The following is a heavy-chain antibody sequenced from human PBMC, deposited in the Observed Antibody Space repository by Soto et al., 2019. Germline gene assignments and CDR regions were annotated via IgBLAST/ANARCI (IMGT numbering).Heavy chain of an antibody. CDR3: ARPPNPWEPYAFHI. Sequence: GASVKVSCKPSGYTFGDYYIHWVRQAPGQRLQWMAWINPHSGATKFAQEFQDRVTLTSDTSITTAYMELRSLKSDDSAIYYCARPPNPWEPYAFHIWGQGTMVTVSS. CDR1: GYTFGDYY. J-gene: IGHJ3*02. D-gene: IGHD1-26*01. CDR2: INPHSGAT. V-gene: IGHV1-2*02.